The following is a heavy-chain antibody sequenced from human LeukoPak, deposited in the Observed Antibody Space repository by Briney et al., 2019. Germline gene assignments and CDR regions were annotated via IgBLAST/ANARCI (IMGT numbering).Heavy chain of an antibody. J-gene: IGHJ3*02. Sequence: ASVKVSCKASGYTFTIYDINWVRQATGQGLEWMGWMNPNSGNTGYAQKFQGRVTITRNTSISTAYMELSSLRSEDTAVYYCARISYYDFWSGYYGLGDAFDIWGQGTMVTVSS. D-gene: IGHD3-3*01. V-gene: IGHV1-8*03. CDR2: MNPNSGNT. CDR1: GYTFTIYD. CDR3: ARISYYDFWSGYYGLGDAFDI.